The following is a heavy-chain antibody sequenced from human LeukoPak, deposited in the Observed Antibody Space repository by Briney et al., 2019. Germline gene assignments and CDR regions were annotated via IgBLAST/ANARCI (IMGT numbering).Heavy chain of an antibody. CDR2: IYYSGST. Sequence: SETLSLTCTVSGVSISSYYWSWIRQPPGKGLEWIGFIYYSGSTNYNPSLKSRVTISVDTSKNQFSLKLSSVTAADTAVYYCARDLSTSSGNYYYMDVWGKGTTVTVS. D-gene: IGHD6-6*01. J-gene: IGHJ6*03. V-gene: IGHV4-59*01. CDR3: ARDLSTSSGNYYYMDV. CDR1: GVSISSYY.